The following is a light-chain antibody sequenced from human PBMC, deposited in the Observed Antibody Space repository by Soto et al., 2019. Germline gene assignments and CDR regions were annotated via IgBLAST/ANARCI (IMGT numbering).Light chain of an antibody. CDR3: QQYTDWPCGT. J-gene: IGKJ4*01. CDR1: QSVHSN. V-gene: IGKV3-15*01. Sequence: EIVMTQSPATLSLSPGETATLSCRASQSVHSNLAWFQQHPGQAPRLLIYGASSRATGIPVRFSGSGSGTEFTLTISSLQPEDFAGYYCQQYTDWPCGTFGGGTKVGIK. CDR2: GAS.